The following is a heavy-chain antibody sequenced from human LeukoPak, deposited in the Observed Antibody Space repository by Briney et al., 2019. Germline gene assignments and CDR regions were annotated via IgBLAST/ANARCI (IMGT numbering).Heavy chain of an antibody. J-gene: IGHJ5*02. V-gene: IGHV3-48*04. Sequence: GGSLRLSCAASRFSFSSYSMNWVRQAPGKGLEWVSYISNSSRTIYYADSVKGRFTISRDNAKNSLYLQMNSLRAEDTAVYYCAREYSMNWFDPWGQGTLVTVSS. D-gene: IGHD2-15*01. CDR2: ISNSSRTI. CDR3: AREYSMNWFDP. CDR1: RFSFSSYS.